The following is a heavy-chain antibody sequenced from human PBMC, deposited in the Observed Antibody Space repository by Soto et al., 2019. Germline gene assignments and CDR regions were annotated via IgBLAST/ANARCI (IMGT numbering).Heavy chain of an antibody. CDR3: GGAYRYYYGMDV. CDR1: GGTFSSYV. CDR2: IIPIFGTA. V-gene: IGHV1-69*01. Sequence: QVQLVQSGAEVKKPGSSVKVSCKASGGTFSSYVISWVRQAPGQGLEWMGGIIPIFGTANYAQKFQGRVTITADESTSTAYMELSSLRSEDTAVYYCGGAYRYYYGMDVWGQGTTVTVSS. D-gene: IGHD3-16*01. J-gene: IGHJ6*02.